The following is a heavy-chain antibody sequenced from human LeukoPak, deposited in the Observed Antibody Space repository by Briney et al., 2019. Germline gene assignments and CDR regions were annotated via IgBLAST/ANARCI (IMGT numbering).Heavy chain of an antibody. Sequence: SETLSLTGTISGGSISNYYWSWVRQPAGKGLEWIGRIYTGGNTNYNPPLKSRVTMSVDTSKTQFSLKLSSVTAADTAVYYCARDSTGTDSGSFTLDYWGQGTLVTVSS. D-gene: IGHD6-6*01. CDR3: ARDSTGTDSGSFTLDY. V-gene: IGHV4-4*07. CDR2: IYTGGNT. CDR1: GGSISNYY. J-gene: IGHJ4*02.